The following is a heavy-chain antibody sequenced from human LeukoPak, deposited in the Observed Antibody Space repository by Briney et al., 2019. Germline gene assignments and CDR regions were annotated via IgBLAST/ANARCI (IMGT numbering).Heavy chain of an antibody. V-gene: IGHV3-7*01. CDR3: ARGYYSTDAYSSSLFDY. CDR2: IKQDGSEK. Sequence: GGSLRLSCAASGFTFSSYWMSWVRQAPGKGLEWVANIKQDGSEKYYVDSVKGRFTISRDNAKNSLYLQMNSLRAEDTAVYYCARGYYSTDAYSSSLFDYWGQGTLVTVSS. D-gene: IGHD6-13*01. J-gene: IGHJ4*02. CDR1: GFTFSSYW.